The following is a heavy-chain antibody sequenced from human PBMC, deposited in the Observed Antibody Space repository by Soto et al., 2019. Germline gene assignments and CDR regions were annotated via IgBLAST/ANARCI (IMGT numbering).Heavy chain of an antibody. D-gene: IGHD3-10*01. CDR3: ARVHGARGSGSHIAQYYFDY. J-gene: IGHJ4*02. Sequence: EVQLVESGGGLVKPGGSLRLSCAASGFTFSSYSMNWVRQAPGKGLEWVSSISSSSSYIYYADSVKGRFTISRDNAKNSLYLHMNSLRAEDTAVYYCARVHGARGSGSHIAQYYFDYWGQGTLVTVSS. CDR1: GFTFSSYS. CDR2: ISSSSSYI. V-gene: IGHV3-21*01.